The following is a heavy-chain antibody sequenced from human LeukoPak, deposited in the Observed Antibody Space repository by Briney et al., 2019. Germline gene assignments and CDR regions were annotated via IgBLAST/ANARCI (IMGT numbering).Heavy chain of an antibody. Sequence: GGSLRLSCAASGFTLDDYAMHWVRQVPGKGLEWVARIDWDSGAIGYADSVKGRFTISRDNTKSSLYLQMNSLRIEDTALYYCAKAVGFYYYFDYWGQGTLVTVSS. V-gene: IGHV3-9*01. D-gene: IGHD3-10*01. CDR3: AKAVGFYYYFDY. CDR2: IDWDSGAI. CDR1: GFTLDDYA. J-gene: IGHJ4*02.